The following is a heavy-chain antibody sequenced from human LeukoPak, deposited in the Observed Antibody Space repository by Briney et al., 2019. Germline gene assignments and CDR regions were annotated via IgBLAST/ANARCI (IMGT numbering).Heavy chain of an antibody. V-gene: IGHV4-4*07. Sequence: KSSETLSLTCTVSGGSISSYYWSWIRQPAGKGLEWIGRIYTSGSTNYNPSLKSRVTMSVDTSKNQFSLKLSSVTAADTAVYYCARDQYPYLEDDYYYYYGMDVWGQGTTVTVSS. CDR2: IYTSGST. D-gene: IGHD4-11*01. CDR3: ARDQYPYLEDDYYYYYGMDV. CDR1: GGSISSYY. J-gene: IGHJ6*02.